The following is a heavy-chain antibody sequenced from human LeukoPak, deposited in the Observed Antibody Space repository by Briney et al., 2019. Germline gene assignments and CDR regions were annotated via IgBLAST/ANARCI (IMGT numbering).Heavy chain of an antibody. V-gene: IGHV4-4*07. Sequence: SETLSLTCIVSGGSISSSYWSWVRQPAGKGLEWIGRIYSSGSTDYNPSLKSRVTVSAVTSKNQFSLKLNSVTAADTAVYYCARAPASGDYYFYYMDVWGEGIPVAVSS. D-gene: IGHD2-15*01. CDR3: ARAPASGDYYFYYMDV. CDR1: GGSISSSY. J-gene: IGHJ6*03. CDR2: IYSSGST.